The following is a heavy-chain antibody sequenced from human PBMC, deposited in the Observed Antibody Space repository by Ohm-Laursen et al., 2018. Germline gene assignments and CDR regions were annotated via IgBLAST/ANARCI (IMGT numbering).Heavy chain of an antibody. V-gene: IGHV4-38-2*01. CDR1: GYSISSGYF. CDR3: ARGLWWFDP. Sequence: SDTLSLTCAVSGYSISSGYFWGWIRQPPGKGLEWIGTIYHSGSTYYNPSLKSRVTIPVDTSKNQFSLKLSSVTAADTALYYCARGLWWFDPWGQGTLVTVSS. J-gene: IGHJ5*02. CDR2: IYHSGST.